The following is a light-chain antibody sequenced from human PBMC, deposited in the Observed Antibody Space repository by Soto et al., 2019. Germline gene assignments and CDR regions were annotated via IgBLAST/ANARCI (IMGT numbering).Light chain of an antibody. CDR3: CSYAGSSTLYV. CDR2: EVS. CDR1: SSDVGSYNL. Sequence: QSALAQRASVSGSPGQSITISCTGTSSDVGSYNLVSWYQQHPGKAPKLMIYEVSKRPSGVSNRFSGSKSGNTASLTISGLQAEDEADYYCCSYAGSSTLYVFGTGTRSPS. V-gene: IGLV2-23*02. J-gene: IGLJ1*01.